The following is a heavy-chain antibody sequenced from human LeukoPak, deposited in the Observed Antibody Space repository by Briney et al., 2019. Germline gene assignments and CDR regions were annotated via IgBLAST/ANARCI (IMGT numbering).Heavy chain of an antibody. V-gene: IGHV3-11*06. CDR1: GFTFSDYY. CDR3: ARERPMGGTTPIDY. Sequence: GGSLRLSCATSGFTFSDYYMSWIRQAPGKGLECVSYISSSSSYTNYADSVKGRFTISRGNAKNSLYLQMNSLRAEDTAVYYCARERPMGGTTPIDYWGQGTLVTVSS. CDR2: ISSSSSYT. D-gene: IGHD1-7*01. J-gene: IGHJ4*02.